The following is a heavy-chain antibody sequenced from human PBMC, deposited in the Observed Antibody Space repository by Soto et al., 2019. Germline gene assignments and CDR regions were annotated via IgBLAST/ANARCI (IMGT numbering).Heavy chain of an antibody. CDR2: MNPNSGNT. D-gene: IGHD6-13*01. CDR3: ARNIAAAGPRRFDP. J-gene: IGHJ5*02. Sequence: ASVKVSCKASGYTFTSYDINWVRQATGQGLEWMGWMNPNSGNTGYAQKFQGRVTMTRNTSISTAYMELSSLRSEDTAVHYCARNIAAAGPRRFDPWGQGTLVTVSS. V-gene: IGHV1-8*01. CDR1: GYTFTSYD.